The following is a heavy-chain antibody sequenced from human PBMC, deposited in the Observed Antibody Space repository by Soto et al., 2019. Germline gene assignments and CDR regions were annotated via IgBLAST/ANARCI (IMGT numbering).Heavy chain of an antibody. CDR3: ARVKASGVNFDY. J-gene: IGHJ4*02. CDR2: VYPSGST. D-gene: IGHD3-10*01. V-gene: IGHV4-4*02. CDR1: GGSISRSNW. Sequence: QVQLQESGPGLVKPSGTLSLTCAVSGGSISRSNWWSWVRQPPGKGLEWIGEVYPSGSTNFNPSLKSRVSISVDKSKNQFSLKLSSVTAADTAVYYCARVKASGVNFDYWGQGTLVTVSS.